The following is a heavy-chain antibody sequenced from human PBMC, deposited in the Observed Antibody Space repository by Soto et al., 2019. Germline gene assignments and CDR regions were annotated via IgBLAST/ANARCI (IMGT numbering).Heavy chain of an antibody. CDR1: GGSITSGGYS. CDR3: ARADGDAQTRYYFDY. J-gene: IGHJ4*02. CDR2: IYQSGST. Sequence: QLQLQESGSGLVKPSQTLSLTCAVSGGSITSGGYSWSWIRQPPGQGLEWIGYIYQSGSTYYNPSLTSRVTISVDRSKNQFSLKLSSVTAADTAVYYCARADGDAQTRYYFDYWGQGTLVTVSS. D-gene: IGHD4-17*01. V-gene: IGHV4-30-2*01.